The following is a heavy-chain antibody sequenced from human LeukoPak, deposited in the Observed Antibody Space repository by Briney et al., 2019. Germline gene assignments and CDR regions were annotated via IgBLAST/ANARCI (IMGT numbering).Heavy chain of an antibody. CDR1: GYTFTGYY. CDR3: ARASGSRGRPGGAYYYYMDV. D-gene: IGHD1-26*01. J-gene: IGHJ6*03. Sequence: GASVKVSCKASGYTFTGYYMHWVRQAPGQGLEWMGWINPNSGGTNYAQKFQGRVTMTRDTSISTAYMELSRLRSDDTAVYYCARASGSRGRPGGAYYYYMDVWGKGTTVTVSS. V-gene: IGHV1-2*02. CDR2: INPNSGGT.